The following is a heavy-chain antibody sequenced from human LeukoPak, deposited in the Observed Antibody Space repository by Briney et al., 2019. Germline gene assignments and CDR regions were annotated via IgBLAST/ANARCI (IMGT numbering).Heavy chain of an antibody. Sequence: SETLSLTCTVSGGSISTSNYYWGWIRQPPGKGLEWIGNIFYSGSTYYSPSLKSRVTISVDKSKNQFSLKLSSVTAADTAVYYCARAGYSSSWYVRINYYYYMDVWGKGTTVTVSS. D-gene: IGHD6-13*01. CDR2: IFYSGST. CDR3: ARAGYSSSWYVRINYYYYMDV. J-gene: IGHJ6*03. V-gene: IGHV4-39*07. CDR1: GGSISTSNYY.